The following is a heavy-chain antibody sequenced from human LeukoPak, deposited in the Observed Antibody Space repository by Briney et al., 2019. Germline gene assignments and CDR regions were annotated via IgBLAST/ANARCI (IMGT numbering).Heavy chain of an antibody. CDR1: GYTFTGYY. V-gene: IGHV1-2*02. D-gene: IGHD3-10*01. Sequence: ASVKVSCKASGYTFTGYYMHWVRQAPGQGLEWMGWINPNSGGTNYAQKFQGRVTMTRDTSISTAYMELSRLRSDDTAVYYCARGSARSGATSSSTSMAVWGKGTTVTVS. J-gene: IGHJ6*03. CDR2: INPNSGGT. CDR3: ARGSARSGATSSSTSMAV.